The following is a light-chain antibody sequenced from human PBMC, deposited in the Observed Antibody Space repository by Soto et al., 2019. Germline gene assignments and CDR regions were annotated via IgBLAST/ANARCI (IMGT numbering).Light chain of an antibody. CDR3: TSHTASSTWV. J-gene: IGLJ3*02. Sequence: QAASVSGSPGQSITISCTGTSSDVGYDNYVSWFQQHPGKAPKLMIYEVSRRPSGVSNRFSGSKSANTASLTISGLQAEDEADYYCTSHTASSTWVFGGGTKVTVL. CDR2: EVS. CDR1: SSDVGYDNY. V-gene: IGLV2-14*01.